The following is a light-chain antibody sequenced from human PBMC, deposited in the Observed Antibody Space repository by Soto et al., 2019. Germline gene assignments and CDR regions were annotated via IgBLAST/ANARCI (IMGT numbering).Light chain of an antibody. CDR1: QSVSSN. CDR3: QQYNNWPPLT. V-gene: IGKV3-15*01. Sequence: EIVMTQSPATLSVSPGERATLSCRASQSVSSNLAWYQQKPGQAPRLLIYGASTKATGIPARFSGSGSGKEFSPTISSLQSEDFAVYYCQQYNNWPPLTFGGGTKVEIK. J-gene: IGKJ4*01. CDR2: GAS.